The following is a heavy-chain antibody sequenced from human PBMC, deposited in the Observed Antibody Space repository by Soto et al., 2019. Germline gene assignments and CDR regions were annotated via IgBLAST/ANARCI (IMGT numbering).Heavy chain of an antibody. D-gene: IGHD3-22*01. V-gene: IGHV5-10-1*01. CDR3: ARAVYDGMVGAFDI. Sequence: VESLKISCNGSGYSFTSYWISWVRQMPWKGLEWMGRIDPSDSYTNYSPSFQGHVTISADKSISTAYLQWSSLKASDTAMYYCARAVYDGMVGAFDIWGQGTMVTVSS. CDR2: IDPSDSYT. J-gene: IGHJ3*02. CDR1: GYSFTSYW.